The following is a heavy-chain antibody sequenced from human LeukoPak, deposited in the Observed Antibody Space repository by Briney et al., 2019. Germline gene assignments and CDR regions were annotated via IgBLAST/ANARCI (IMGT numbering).Heavy chain of an antibody. CDR3: ARDYYDSTGMDV. J-gene: IGHJ6*02. Sequence: GGSLRLSCAASGFTFSSYGMHWVRQAPGKGLEWVAIIRYDGSNKYYADSVKGRFTISRDNSKNTLYLQMNSLRAEDTAVYYCARDYYDSTGMDVWGQGTTVTVSS. D-gene: IGHD3-22*01. CDR1: GFTFSSYG. CDR2: IRYDGSNK. V-gene: IGHV3-30*02.